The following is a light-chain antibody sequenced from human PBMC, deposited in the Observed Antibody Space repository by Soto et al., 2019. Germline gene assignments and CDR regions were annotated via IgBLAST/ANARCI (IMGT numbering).Light chain of an antibody. V-gene: IGKV1-39*01. J-gene: IGKJ1*01. CDR3: QQSYSRPRT. CDR2: GAS. CDR1: QSIRTL. Sequence: DLQMTQFPASLSASVGDRVTITCRASQSIRTLLNWYQQKTGKAPKLLIYGASNLKSGVPSRFSATGSGTEFTLTITSLQPEDFATYYCQQSYSRPRTFGPGAKLEI.